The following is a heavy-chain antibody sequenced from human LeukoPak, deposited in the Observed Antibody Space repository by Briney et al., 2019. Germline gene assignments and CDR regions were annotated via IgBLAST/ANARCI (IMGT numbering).Heavy chain of an antibody. CDR1: GFTVSSNY. CDR3: ARTAYFADWSFDY. D-gene: IGHD2-21*01. J-gene: IGHJ4*02. CDR2: IYSGGST. V-gene: IGHV3-66*01. Sequence: GGSLRLSCAASGFTVSSNYMSWVRQAPGKGLEWVSVIYSGGSTYYADSVKGRFTISRDNSKNTLYLQMNSLRAEDTAAYYCARTAYFADWSFDYWGQGTLVTVSS.